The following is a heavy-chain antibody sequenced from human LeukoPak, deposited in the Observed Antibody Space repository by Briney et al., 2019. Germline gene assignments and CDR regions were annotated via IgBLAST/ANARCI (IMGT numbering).Heavy chain of an antibody. J-gene: IGHJ6*03. CDR1: GFTFSGYA. CDR3: AKGRGYYYYMDV. Sequence: GGSLRLSCAASGFTFSGYAMNWVRQAPGKGLEWVAFIRYDGSNKYYADSVKGRFTISRDNSKNTLYLQMNSLRAEDTAVYYCAKGRGYYYYMDVWGKGTTVTVSS. CDR2: IRYDGSNK. V-gene: IGHV3-30*02.